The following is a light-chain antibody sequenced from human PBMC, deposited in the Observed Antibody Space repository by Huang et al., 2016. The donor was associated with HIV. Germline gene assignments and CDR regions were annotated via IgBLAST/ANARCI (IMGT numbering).Light chain of an antibody. J-gene: IGKJ1*01. Sequence: DIQMTQSPSAMSASVGDRVTITCRASQGINNYLAWFKQKPGKVPKRLIYGASSLQSGFPSRFSGSGSWTEFTLTISSLQPEDFASYYCLQHNSYPWTFGQGTKVEIK. V-gene: IGKV1-17*03. CDR3: LQHNSYPWT. CDR1: QGINNY. CDR2: GAS.